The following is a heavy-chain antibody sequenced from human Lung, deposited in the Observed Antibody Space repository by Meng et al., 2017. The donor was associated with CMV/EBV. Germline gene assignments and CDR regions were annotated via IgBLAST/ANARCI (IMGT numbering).Heavy chain of an antibody. D-gene: IGHD3-22*01. CDR1: GFSISRFW. V-gene: IGHV3-7*01. CDR2: INKDDTDK. J-gene: IGHJ3*02. Sequence: SXAASGFSISRFWMTWVRQAPGKGLEWVANINKDDTDKNYVDFMKGRLTISRDNAKNSLYLQMNSLRAEDTAIYYCARDSNSHDGSVYFDTFDIWGQGTXVTGSS. CDR3: ARDSNSHDGSVYFDTFDI.